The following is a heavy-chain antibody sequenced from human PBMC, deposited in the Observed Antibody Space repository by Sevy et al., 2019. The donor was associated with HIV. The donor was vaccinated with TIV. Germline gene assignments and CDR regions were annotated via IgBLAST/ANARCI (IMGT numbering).Heavy chain of an antibody. Sequence: GGSLRLSYAASRFTFNTYAMHWVRQAPGKGLDWVAFISYDGTNEYYADSVKGRFTISRDNSKNTLYLQMNSLRAEDTAVYYCARDGVSSGWYRGYYFDYWGQGTLVTVSS. J-gene: IGHJ4*02. V-gene: IGHV3-30*04. D-gene: IGHD6-19*01. CDR2: ISYDGTNE. CDR1: RFTFNTYA. CDR3: ARDGVSSGWYRGYYFDY.